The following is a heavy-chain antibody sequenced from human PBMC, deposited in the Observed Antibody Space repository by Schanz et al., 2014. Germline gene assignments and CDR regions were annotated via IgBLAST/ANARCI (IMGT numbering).Heavy chain of an antibody. Sequence: DVQLLESGGGLVQPGGSLRLSCAASGFTFNSYAMSWVRQAPGKGLEWVSALSGSGGSTYYADSVKGRFTISRDNSKNTLYLQMNSLRAEDTAVYYCARANYRRKINFDYWGRGTLVTVSS. CDR3: ARANYRRKINFDY. J-gene: IGHJ4*02. CDR1: GFTFNSYA. CDR2: LSGSGGST. V-gene: IGHV3-23*01. D-gene: IGHD3-10*01.